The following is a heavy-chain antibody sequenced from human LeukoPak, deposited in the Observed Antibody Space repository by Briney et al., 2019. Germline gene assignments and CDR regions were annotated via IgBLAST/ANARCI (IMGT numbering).Heavy chain of an antibody. CDR3: ATATYYYDSSAYFFDY. CDR2: IIPIFGTA. CDR1: GGTFSSYA. Sequence: ASVKVSCKASGGTFSSYAISWVRQAPGQGREWMGVIIPIFGTANYAQKFQGRVTITTDESTSTAYMELSSLRSEDTAVYYCATATYYYDSSAYFFDYWGQGTLVTVSS. J-gene: IGHJ4*02. V-gene: IGHV1-69*05. D-gene: IGHD3-22*01.